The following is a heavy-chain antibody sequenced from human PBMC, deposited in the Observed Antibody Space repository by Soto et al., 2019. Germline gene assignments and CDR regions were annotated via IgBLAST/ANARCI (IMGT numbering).Heavy chain of an antibody. J-gene: IGHJ5*02. D-gene: IGHD3-10*01. Sequence: QVQLQESGPGLVKPSQTLSLTCTVSGGSISSGGYYWSWIRQHPGKGLEWIGYIYYSGSTYYNPSLNSRVTISVDTSKNQFSLKLSSVTAADTAVYYCAREMVRGVKAFDPWGQGTLVTVSS. V-gene: IGHV4-31*03. CDR3: AREMVRGVKAFDP. CDR1: GGSISSGGYY. CDR2: IYYSGST.